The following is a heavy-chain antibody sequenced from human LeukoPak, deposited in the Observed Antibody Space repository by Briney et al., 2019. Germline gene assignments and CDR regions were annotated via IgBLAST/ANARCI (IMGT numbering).Heavy chain of an antibody. CDR3: AIMHGYYDGSGYWVQ. CDR1: GFTFSSYA. CDR2: ISGGGGST. Sequence: GGSLRLSCVASGFTFSSYAMSWVRQAPGKGLEWVSAISGGGGSTYYADSVEGRFTISRDNPRNTLYMQMNSLRDEDTAVYYCAIMHGYYDGSGYWVQWGQGTLVTVSS. J-gene: IGHJ1*01. D-gene: IGHD3-22*01. V-gene: IGHV3-23*01.